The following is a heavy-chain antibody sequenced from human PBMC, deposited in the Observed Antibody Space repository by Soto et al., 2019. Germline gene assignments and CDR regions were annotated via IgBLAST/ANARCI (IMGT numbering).Heavy chain of an antibody. J-gene: IGHJ4*02. Sequence: SETLSLTCTVSCGSISSSSYYWGWIRQPPGKGLEWIGSIYYSGSTYYNPSLKSRVTISVDTSKNQFSLKLSSVTAADTAVYYCARVDTAMVFDYWGQGTLVTVSS. D-gene: IGHD5-18*01. V-gene: IGHV4-39*01. CDR3: ARVDTAMVFDY. CDR2: IYYSGST. CDR1: CGSISSSSYY.